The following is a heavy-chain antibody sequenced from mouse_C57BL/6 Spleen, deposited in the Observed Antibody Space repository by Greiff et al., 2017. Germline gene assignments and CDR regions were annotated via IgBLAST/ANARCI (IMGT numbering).Heavy chain of an antibody. Sequence: VQLQQPGAELVKPGASVKMSCKASGYTFTSYWITWVKQRPGQGLEWIGDIYPGSGSTNYNEKFKSKATLTVDTSSSTAYMQLSSLTSEDSAVYYCARGESNYVLFDYWGQGTTLTVSS. V-gene: IGHV1-55*01. J-gene: IGHJ2*01. CDR1: GYTFTSYW. CDR2: IYPGSGST. CDR3: ARGESNYVLFDY. D-gene: IGHD2-5*01.